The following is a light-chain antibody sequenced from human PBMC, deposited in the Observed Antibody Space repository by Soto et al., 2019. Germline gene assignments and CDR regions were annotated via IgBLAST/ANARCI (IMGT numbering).Light chain of an antibody. Sequence: SYELTQPLSVSVALGQTARITCGGNNIGIGSRSVHWYQQKPGQAPVLVIFRDSNRPSGIPERFSGSSSLNTATLTISRAQAGDEADYYCQVWDSSTVVFGGGPSSPS. CDR3: QVWDSSTVV. CDR2: RDS. J-gene: IGLJ2*01. CDR1: NIGIGSRS. V-gene: IGLV3-9*01.